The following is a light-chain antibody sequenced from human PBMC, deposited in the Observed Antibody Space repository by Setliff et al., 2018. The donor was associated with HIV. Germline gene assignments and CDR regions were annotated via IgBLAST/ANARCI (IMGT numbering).Light chain of an antibody. CDR3: QQSYSTPPT. J-gene: IGKJ1*01. CDR1: QSIHTY. CDR2: SVS. V-gene: IGKV1-39*01. Sequence: DIQMTQSPSSLSASVGDRVIIICRASQSIHTYLNWYQQKPGKPPNLLIYSVSNLQGGVPSRFSGSGSGTDFTLTISSLQPEDFATYYCQQSYSTPPTFGQGTKVDIK.